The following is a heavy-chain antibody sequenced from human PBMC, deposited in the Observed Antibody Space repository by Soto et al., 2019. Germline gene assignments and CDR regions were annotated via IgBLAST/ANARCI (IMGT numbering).Heavy chain of an antibody. CDR2: INHSGST. J-gene: IGHJ4*02. D-gene: IGHD6-6*01. V-gene: IGHV4-34*01. CDR1: GGSFSVYY. Sequence: ASETLSLTCAVYGGSFSVYYWSWIRQPPGKGLEWIGEINHSGSTNYNPSLKSRVTISVDTSKNQFSLKLSSVTAADTAVYYCARGGIAARPFDYWGQGTLVTVSS. CDR3: ARGGIAARPFDY.